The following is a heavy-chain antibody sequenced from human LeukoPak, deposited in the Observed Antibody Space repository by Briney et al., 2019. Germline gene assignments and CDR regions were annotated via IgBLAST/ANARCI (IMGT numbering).Heavy chain of an antibody. CDR3: ARVATNRPDY. V-gene: IGHV4-34*01. J-gene: IGHJ4*02. CDR2: INHSGST. Sequence: SETLSLTCAVYGGSFSGYYWSWIRQPPGKGLEWIGEINHSGSTNYNPSLKSRVIISVDTSKNQFSLNLSSVTAADTAVYYCARVATNRPDYWGQGTLVTVSS. CDR1: GGSFSGYY.